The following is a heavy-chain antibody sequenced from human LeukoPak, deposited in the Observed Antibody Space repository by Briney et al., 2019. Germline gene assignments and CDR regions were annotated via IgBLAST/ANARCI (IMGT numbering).Heavy chain of an antibody. D-gene: IGHD3-10*01. Sequence: SQTLSLTRAVSGGSISSGGYSWSWIRQPPGKGLEWIGYIYHSGSTYYNPSLKSRVTISVDRSKNQFSLKLSSVTAADTAVYYCARVMADNWFDPWGQGTLVTVSS. CDR3: ARVMADNWFDP. CDR2: IYHSGST. J-gene: IGHJ5*02. CDR1: GGSISSGGYS. V-gene: IGHV4-30-2*01.